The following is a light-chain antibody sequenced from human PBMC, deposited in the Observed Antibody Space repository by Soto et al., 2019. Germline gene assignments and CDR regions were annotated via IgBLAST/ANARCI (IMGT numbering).Light chain of an antibody. V-gene: IGKV1-5*01. CDR3: QQYNSYSPWT. J-gene: IGKJ1*01. Sequence: DIQMTQSPSTLSASVGDRVTITCRASQSISSWLAWYQQKPGKAPKLLIYDASSLESGVPTRFSGSGSGTEITLTISSLQPEDFATHYCQQYNSYSPWTFGQGTKVEIK. CDR2: DAS. CDR1: QSISSW.